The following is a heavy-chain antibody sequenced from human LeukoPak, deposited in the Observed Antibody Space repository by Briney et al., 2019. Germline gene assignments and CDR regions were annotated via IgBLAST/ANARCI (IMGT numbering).Heavy chain of an antibody. CDR3: ARARIWYFDL. Sequence: GGSLRLSCAASGFTFSSYSMNWVRQAPGKGLEWVSYISSSSTIYHADSVKGRITISRDNGENSLYLQMNSLRDEDTAVYYCARARIWYFDLWGRGTLVTVSS. CDR2: ISSSSTI. V-gene: IGHV3-48*02. J-gene: IGHJ2*01. CDR1: GFTFSSYS.